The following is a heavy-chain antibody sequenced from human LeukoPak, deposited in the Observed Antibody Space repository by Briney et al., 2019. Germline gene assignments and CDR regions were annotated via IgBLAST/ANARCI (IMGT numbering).Heavy chain of an antibody. V-gene: IGHV3-33*01. CDR2: KWYDGDNK. J-gene: IGHJ4*02. CDR3: ARGLGDGYNFDY. CDR1: GFTFSSYG. Sequence: PGRSLRPSCAASGFTFSSYGMHWVRQAPGKGLEWVAVKWYDGDNKNYADSVKGRFTVSRDNSKNTLFLQMNSLRAEDTAVYYCARGLGDGYNFDYWGQGTLVTVSS. D-gene: IGHD5-24*01.